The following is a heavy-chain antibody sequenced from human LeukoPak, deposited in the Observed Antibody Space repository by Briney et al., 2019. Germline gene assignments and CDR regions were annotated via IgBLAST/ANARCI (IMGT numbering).Heavy chain of an antibody. CDR2: IYHNGST. Sequence: SGTLSLTCAVSGGSISSNNWWSWVRQPPGKGLEWIGYIYHNGSTYYNPSLKSRVTISVDRSKNQFSLKLSSVTAADTAVYYCARGYYYDSSGSNWFDPWGQGTLVTVSS. V-gene: IGHV4-4*02. CDR1: GGSISSNNW. J-gene: IGHJ5*02. D-gene: IGHD3-22*01. CDR3: ARGYYYDSSGSNWFDP.